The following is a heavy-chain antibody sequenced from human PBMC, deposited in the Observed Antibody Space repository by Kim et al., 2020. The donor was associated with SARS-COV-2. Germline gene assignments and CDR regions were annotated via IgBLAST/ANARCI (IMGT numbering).Heavy chain of an antibody. CDR1: GGSISSYY. CDR2: IYYSGST. V-gene: IGHV4-59*01. CDR3: ARLRVTGGGDYYYYYGMDV. J-gene: IGHJ6*02. Sequence: SETLSLTCTVSGGSISSYYWSWIRQPPGKGLEWIGYIYYSGSTNYNPSLKSRVTISVDTSKNQFSLKLSSVTAADTAVYYCARLRVTGGGDYYYYYGMDVWGQGTTVTVSS. D-gene: IGHD7-27*01.